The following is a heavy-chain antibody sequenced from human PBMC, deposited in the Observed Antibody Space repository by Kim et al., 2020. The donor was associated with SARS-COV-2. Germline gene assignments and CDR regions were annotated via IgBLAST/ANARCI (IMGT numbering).Heavy chain of an antibody. D-gene: IGHD3-3*01. CDR2: ISSSSSYT. Sequence: GGSLRLSCAASGFTFSDYYMSWIRQAPGKGLEWVSYISSSSSYTNYADSVKGRFTISRDNAKNSLYLQMNSLRAEDTAVYYCARVLLRPGKVLYYYYGMDVWGQGTTVTVSS. CDR3: ARVLLRPGKVLYYYYGMDV. CDR1: GFTFSDYY. J-gene: IGHJ6*02. V-gene: IGHV3-11*05.